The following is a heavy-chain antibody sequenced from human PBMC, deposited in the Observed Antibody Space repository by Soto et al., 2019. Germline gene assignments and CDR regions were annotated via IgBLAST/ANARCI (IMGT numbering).Heavy chain of an antibody. J-gene: IGHJ4*01. D-gene: IGHD5-18*01. CDR1: GVSIDSHDW. CDR3: ATRDTGSVY. V-gene: IGHV4-4*02. Sequence: QVQLQESGPGLVKPSGTLSLTCAVSGVSIDSHDWWTWVRQPPGKGLEWIGESHQSGNTNYNSSLESRVTISLDKYRSHFPLHLDSMPVADPAVDYRATRDTGSVYWGHGTLVPVS. CDR2: SHQSGNT.